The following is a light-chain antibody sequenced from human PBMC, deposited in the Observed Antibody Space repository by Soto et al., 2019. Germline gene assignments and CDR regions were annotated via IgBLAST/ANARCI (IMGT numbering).Light chain of an antibody. CDR2: DAS. V-gene: IGKV1-33*01. J-gene: IGKJ3*01. CDR3: QQYDNLLFT. Sequence: DIQMTQSPSSLSASVGDRVTITCQASQDISNYLNWYQQKPGKAPKLLIYDASNLATGVPSRFSGSGSGTDFTFTISSLQPEDIALYYCQQYDNLLFTFGPGTKVDIK. CDR1: QDISNY.